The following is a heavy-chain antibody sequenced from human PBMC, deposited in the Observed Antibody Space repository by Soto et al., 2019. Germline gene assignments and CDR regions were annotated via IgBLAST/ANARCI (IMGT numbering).Heavy chain of an antibody. CDR1: GFTFSSYS. Sequence: GGSLRLSCAASGFTFSSYSMNWVRQAPGKGLEWVSYISSSSSTVYYADSVKGRFTISRDNAKNSLYLQMNSLRDEDTAVYYCARGPEIVVVVAALDYWGQGTLVTVSS. D-gene: IGHD2-15*01. CDR3: ARGPEIVVVVAALDY. J-gene: IGHJ4*02. V-gene: IGHV3-48*02. CDR2: ISSSSSTV.